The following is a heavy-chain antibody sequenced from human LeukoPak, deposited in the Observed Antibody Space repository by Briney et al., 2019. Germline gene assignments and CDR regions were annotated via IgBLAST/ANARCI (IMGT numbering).Heavy chain of an antibody. CDR2: ISSGSNTI. J-gene: IGHJ5*02. CDR1: KFTFSTYN. D-gene: IGHD3-10*01. CDR3: ARAGLMVRGVYNWFDP. V-gene: IGHV3-48*01. Sequence: PGGSLRLSCTASKFTFSTYNLNWVRQAPGKGLEWISYISSGSNTIYYADSVKGRFTISRDNAKSSLYLQMSSLRAEDTAVYYCARAGLMVRGVYNWFDPWGQGTLVTVSS.